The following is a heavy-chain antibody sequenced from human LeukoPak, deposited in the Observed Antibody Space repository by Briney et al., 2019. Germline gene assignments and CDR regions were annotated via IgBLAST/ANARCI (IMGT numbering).Heavy chain of an antibody. J-gene: IGHJ4*02. CDR3: TRGGRAPDVVPFDH. D-gene: IGHD1-26*01. CDR1: GFTFSDYN. Sequence: PGGSLRLSCAASGFTFSDYNMNWVRQAPGKGPEWVSYINGFSSAIYYADSVKGRFTISRENAKNSLSLQMHSLRAEDTAVCYCTRGGRAPDVVPFDHWGQGTLVTVSS. V-gene: IGHV3-48*01. CDR2: INGFSSAI.